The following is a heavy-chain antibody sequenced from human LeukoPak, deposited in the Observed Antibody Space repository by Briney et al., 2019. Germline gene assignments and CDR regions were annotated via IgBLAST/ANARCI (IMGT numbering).Heavy chain of an antibody. J-gene: IGHJ4*02. Sequence: GGSLRLSCAASGFTFSSYGMPWVRQAPGKGLEWVAVISYDGSNKYYADSVKGRFTISRDNSKNTLYLQMNSLRAEDTAVYYCAKEMKWELNYWGQGTLVTVSS. CDR3: AKEMKWELNY. V-gene: IGHV3-30*18. D-gene: IGHD1-26*01. CDR2: ISYDGSNK. CDR1: GFTFSSYG.